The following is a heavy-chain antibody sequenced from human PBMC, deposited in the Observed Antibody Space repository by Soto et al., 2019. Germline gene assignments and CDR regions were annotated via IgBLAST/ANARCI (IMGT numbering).Heavy chain of an antibody. V-gene: IGHV3-30*09. J-gene: IGHJ6*02. Sequence: QVQLVESGGGVVQPGRSLRLSCGASGFTFRSYAMHWVRQAPGKGLEWVATISHDGNIKYYADSVRGRFAISRDNSKNAMFLEMNSLRPEDTARYYCARDFETSSAGYYYCGMDVWVHGTTVTVSS. D-gene: IGHD2-2*01. CDR2: ISHDGNIK. CDR3: ARDFETSSAGYYYCGMDV. CDR1: GFTFRSYA.